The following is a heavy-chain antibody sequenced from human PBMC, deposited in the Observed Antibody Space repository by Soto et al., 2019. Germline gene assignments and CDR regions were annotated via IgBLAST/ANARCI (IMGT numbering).Heavy chain of an antibody. Sequence: LRLSCAASGFTFSNYDMHWVRQAPGKGLECVAVISYDGSNEYYADSVKGRFTISRDNSKNTLYLQMNSLRIEDTAVYYCASLSSLLDYWGQGTLVTVSS. CDR2: ISYDGSNE. CDR1: GFTFSNYD. J-gene: IGHJ4*02. CDR3: ASLSSLLDY. V-gene: IGHV3-30*03. D-gene: IGHD6-6*01.